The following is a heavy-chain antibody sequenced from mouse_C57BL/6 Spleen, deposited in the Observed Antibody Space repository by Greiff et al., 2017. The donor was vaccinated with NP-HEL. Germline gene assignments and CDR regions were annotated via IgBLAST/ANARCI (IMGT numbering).Heavy chain of an antibody. V-gene: IGHV1-82*01. Sequence: QVQLQQSGPELVKPGASVKISCKASGYAFSSSWMNWVKQRPGKGLEWIGRNYPGDGDTNYNGKFKGKATLTADKSTSTAYMQLSSLTSEDSAVYFCARVYYTPRYFDVWGTGTTVTVSS. CDR3: ARVYYTPRYFDV. J-gene: IGHJ1*03. CDR1: GYAFSSSW. D-gene: IGHD2-1*01. CDR2: NYPGDGDT.